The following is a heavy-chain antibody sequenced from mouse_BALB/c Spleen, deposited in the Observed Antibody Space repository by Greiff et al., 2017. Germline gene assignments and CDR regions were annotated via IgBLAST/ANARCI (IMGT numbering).Heavy chain of an antibody. D-gene: IGHD4-1*01. CDR1: GFNIKDYY. Sequence: VQLKQSGAELVRSGASVKLSCTASGFNIKDYYMHWVKQRPEQGLEWIGWIDPENGDTEYAPKFQGKATMTADTSSNTAYLQLSSLTSEDTAVYYCELGREDYWGQGTSVTVSS. CDR2: IDPENGDT. V-gene: IGHV14-4*02. J-gene: IGHJ4*01. CDR3: ELGREDY.